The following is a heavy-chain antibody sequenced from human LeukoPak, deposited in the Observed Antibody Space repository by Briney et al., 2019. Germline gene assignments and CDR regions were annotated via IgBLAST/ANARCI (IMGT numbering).Heavy chain of an antibody. CDR2: IYYSGST. CDR1: GGSISSYY. D-gene: IGHD4-11*01. V-gene: IGHV4-59*01. Sequence: SETLSLTCTVSGGSISSYYWSWIRQPPGKGLEWIGYIYYSGSTNYNPSLKSRVTISVDTSKNQFSLELSSVTAADTAVYYCARGTTVTPFDYWGQGTLVTVSS. J-gene: IGHJ4*02. CDR3: ARGTTVTPFDY.